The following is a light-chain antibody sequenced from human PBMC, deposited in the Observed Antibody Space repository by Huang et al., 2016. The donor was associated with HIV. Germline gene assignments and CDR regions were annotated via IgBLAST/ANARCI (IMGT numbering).Light chain of an antibody. V-gene: IGKV3-11*01. J-gene: IGKJ4*01. Sequence: EIVLTQSPATLSFFPGQRVSLSCRTSQNINTHLAWYQQRPGQPPRLLIYDASSRVPGVAARFSGSGSGTDFTLTISSLESEDFATDYCQQRVNGLTFGGGTKV. CDR1: QNINTH. CDR3: QQRVNGLT. CDR2: DAS.